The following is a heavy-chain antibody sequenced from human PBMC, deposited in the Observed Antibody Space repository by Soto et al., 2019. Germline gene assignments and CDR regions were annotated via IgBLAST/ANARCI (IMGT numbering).Heavy chain of an antibody. J-gene: IGHJ6*02. D-gene: IGHD6-13*01. CDR3: ARRGSSSWYRPYYYYGMDV. Sequence: ESGGGLVQPGGSLRLSCAASGFTFSSYWMSWVRQAPGKGLEWVANIKQDGSEKYYVDSVKGRFTISRDNAKNSLYLQMNSLRAEDTAVYYCARRGSSSWYRPYYYYGMDVWGQGTTVTVSS. CDR1: GFTFSSYW. V-gene: IGHV3-7*01. CDR2: IKQDGSEK.